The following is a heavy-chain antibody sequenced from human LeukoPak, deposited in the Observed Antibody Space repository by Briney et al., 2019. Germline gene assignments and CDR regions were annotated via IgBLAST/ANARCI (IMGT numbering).Heavy chain of an antibody. D-gene: IGHD3-10*01. CDR1: GYSFTSYW. J-gene: IGHJ4*02. V-gene: IGHV5-51*01. CDR2: IYPGDSDT. Sequence: GASLQISCKGSGYSFTSYWIGWVRPLPGKGLEWMRIIYPGDSDTRYSPSFQGQVTISADKSISTAYLQWSSLKASDTAMYYCARLRGARLDYWGQGTLVTVSS. CDR3: ARLRGARLDY.